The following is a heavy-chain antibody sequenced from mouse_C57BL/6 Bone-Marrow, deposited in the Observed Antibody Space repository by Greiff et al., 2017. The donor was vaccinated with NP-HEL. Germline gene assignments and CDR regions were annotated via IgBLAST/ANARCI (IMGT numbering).Heavy chain of an antibody. CDR1: GYAFTNYL. D-gene: IGHD1-1*01. V-gene: IGHV1-54*01. Sequence: QVQLQQSGAELVRPGTSVKVSCKASGYAFTNYLIEWVKQRPGQGLEWIGVINPGSGGTNYNEKFKGKATLTADKSSSTAYMQLSSLTSEDSAVYFCARDYGSYYFDYWGQGTTLTVSS. CDR2: INPGSGGT. CDR3: ARDYGSYYFDY. J-gene: IGHJ2*01.